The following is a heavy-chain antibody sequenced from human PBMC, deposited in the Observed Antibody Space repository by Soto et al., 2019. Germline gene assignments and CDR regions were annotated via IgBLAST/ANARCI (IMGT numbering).Heavy chain of an antibody. V-gene: IGHV4-34*01. CDR1: GGSFSGYY. CDR3: VRTVPQGSGDI. Sequence: PSETLSLTCAVYGGSFSGYYWSWIRQPPGKGLEWIGEINHSGSTNYNPSLKSRVTISVDTSKNQFSLKLSSVTAADTAVYYCVRTVPQGSGDIWGQGTMVTVSS. CDR2: INHSGST. J-gene: IGHJ3*02. D-gene: IGHD3-10*01.